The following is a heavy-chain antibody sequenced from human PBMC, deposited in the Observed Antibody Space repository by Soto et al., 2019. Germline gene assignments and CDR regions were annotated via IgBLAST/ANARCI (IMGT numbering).Heavy chain of an antibody. Sequence: NPSETLSLTCAVYGGSFSGYYWSWIRQPPGKGLEWIGEINHSGSTNYNPSLKSRVTISVDTSKNQFSLKLSSVTAADTAVYYCARTQEYSSSSSLLYYYGMDVWGQGTTVTVSS. J-gene: IGHJ6*02. V-gene: IGHV4-34*01. CDR2: INHSGST. D-gene: IGHD6-6*01. CDR3: ARTQEYSSSSSLLYYYGMDV. CDR1: GGSFSGYY.